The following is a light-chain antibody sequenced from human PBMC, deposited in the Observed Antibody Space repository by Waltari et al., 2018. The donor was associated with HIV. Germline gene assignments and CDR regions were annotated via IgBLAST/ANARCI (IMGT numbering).Light chain of an antibody. CDR1: ASHIGAGYD. CDR3: QSYDTDLKGWV. Sequence: QSVLTQPPSVSGAPGQRVTISCTGTASHIGAGYDVPWYQQLPTTAPKLLIYATNSRPSGVPERFSGSRSGASASLAITGLQAGDESDYYCQSYDTDLKGWVFGGGTKVTVL. V-gene: IGLV1-40*01. J-gene: IGLJ3*02. CDR2: ATN.